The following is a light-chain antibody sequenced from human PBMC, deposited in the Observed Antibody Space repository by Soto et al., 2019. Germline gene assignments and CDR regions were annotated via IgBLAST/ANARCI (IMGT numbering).Light chain of an antibody. CDR2: AAS. V-gene: IGKV1-6*01. J-gene: IGKJ1*01. CDR3: LQDYNYPRT. CDR1: QGIRND. Sequence: AIQLTQSPSPLSASVGDRVTITCRASQGIRNDLGWYQQKPGKAPKLLIYAASSLQSGVPSRFSGSGSGTDFTLTISSLQPEDFATYYCLQDYNYPRTFGQGTKVDIK.